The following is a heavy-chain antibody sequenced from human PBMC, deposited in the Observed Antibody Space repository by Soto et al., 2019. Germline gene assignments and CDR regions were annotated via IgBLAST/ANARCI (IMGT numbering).Heavy chain of an antibody. CDR3: ARDRGGPPLRYYYGMDV. CDR1: GFTFSSYG. D-gene: IGHD2-15*01. V-gene: IGHV3-33*01. Sequence: QVQLVESGGGVVQPGRSLRLSCAASGFTFSSYGMHWVRQAPGKGLEWVAVILYDGFNKYYADSVKGRFTISRDNSKNTLYLQMNSLRAEDTAVYYCARDRGGPPLRYYYGMDVWGQGTTVTVSS. CDR2: ILYDGFNK. J-gene: IGHJ6*02.